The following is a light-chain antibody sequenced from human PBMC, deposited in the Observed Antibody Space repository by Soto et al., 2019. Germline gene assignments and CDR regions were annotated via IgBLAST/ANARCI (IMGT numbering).Light chain of an antibody. V-gene: IGKV3-15*01. CDR1: QSVSSY. J-gene: IGKJ2*01. CDR2: DAS. Sequence: EIVMTQSPATLSVSPGERATLSCRASQSVSSYLAWYQQKPGLPPRLLIYDASTRATGIPDRFSGSGSGTDFTLTISSLQSADFAVYYCQKYSTWPPLYTFGRGTKLEIK. CDR3: QKYSTWPPLYT.